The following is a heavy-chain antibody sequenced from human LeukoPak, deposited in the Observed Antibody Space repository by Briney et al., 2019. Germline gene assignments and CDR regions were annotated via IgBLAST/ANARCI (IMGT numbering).Heavy chain of an antibody. Sequence: SETLSLTCTVSGGSISSSSNYWGWIRQPPGKGLEWIGSIYYSGSTYYNPSLKSRVTISVDTSKNQFSLKLSSVTAADTAVYYCARESGSAIFGVVTINWFDPWGQGTLVTVSS. CDR1: GGSISSSSNY. V-gene: IGHV4-39*07. CDR2: IYYSGST. D-gene: IGHD3-3*01. CDR3: ARESGSAIFGVVTINWFDP. J-gene: IGHJ5*02.